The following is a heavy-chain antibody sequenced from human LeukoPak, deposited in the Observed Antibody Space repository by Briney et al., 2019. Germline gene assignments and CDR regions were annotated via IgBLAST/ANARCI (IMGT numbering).Heavy chain of an antibody. CDR2: LYSGGST. J-gene: IGHJ4*02. CDR3: ARDSTSGWYHDS. Sequence: GGSLRLSCAASGFSVSSNHMSWVRQAPGKGLEWVSALYSGGSTYYADSVKGRFTVSRDNSKNTLYLHMNSLRAEDTAVYYCARDSTSGWYHDSWGQGTLVTVSS. D-gene: IGHD6-19*01. V-gene: IGHV3-53*01. CDR1: GFSVSSNH.